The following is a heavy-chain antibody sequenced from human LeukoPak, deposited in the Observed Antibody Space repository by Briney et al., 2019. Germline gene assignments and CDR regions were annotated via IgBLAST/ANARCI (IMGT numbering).Heavy chain of an antibody. D-gene: IGHD5-12*01. CDR3: ARDRPWVGIVATSMYYFDH. V-gene: IGHV1-2*02. CDR1: GYTFTGYY. Sequence: ASVKVSCKASGYTFTGYYMHWVRQAPGQGLEWMGWINPNSGGTNYAQKFQDRVTMTSDTSIDTTYMELSTLRSDDTAVYYCARDRPWVGIVATSMYYFDHWGQGTLVTVPS. J-gene: IGHJ4*02. CDR2: INPNSGGT.